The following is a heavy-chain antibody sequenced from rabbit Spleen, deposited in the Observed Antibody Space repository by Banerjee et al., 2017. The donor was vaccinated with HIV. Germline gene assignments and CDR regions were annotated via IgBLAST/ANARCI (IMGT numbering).Heavy chain of an antibody. CDR1: GFDFSSYG. CDR3: VRGASSSGYYSL. Sequence: QEQLKETGGGLVQPGGSLTLSCKASGFDFSSYGVSWVRQAPGKGLEWIGYIDPLFGTTYSANWVNGRFTISSHNAQNTLYLQLNSLTVADTATYFCVRGASSSGYYSLWGPGTLVTV. J-gene: IGHJ4*01. D-gene: IGHD1-1*01. V-gene: IGHV1S47*01. CDR2: IDPLFGTT.